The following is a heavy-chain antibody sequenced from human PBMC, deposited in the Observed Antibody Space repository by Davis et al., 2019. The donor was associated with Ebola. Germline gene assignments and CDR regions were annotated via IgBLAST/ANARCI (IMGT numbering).Heavy chain of an antibody. CDR2: ISSNGGST. V-gene: IGHV3-64D*06. D-gene: IGHD6-6*01. J-gene: IGHJ4*02. Sequence: PSETLSLTCSASGFTFSSYAMHWVRQAPGKGLEYVSAISSNGGSTYYADSVKGRFTISRDNSKNTLYLQMSSLRAEDTAVYYCVKGPRVYSSSSLVYWGQGTLVTVSS. CDR3: VKGPRVYSSSSLVY. CDR1: GFTFSSYA.